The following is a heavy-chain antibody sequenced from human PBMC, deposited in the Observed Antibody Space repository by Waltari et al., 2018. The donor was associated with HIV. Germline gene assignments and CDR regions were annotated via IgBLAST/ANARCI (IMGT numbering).Heavy chain of an antibody. D-gene: IGHD3-22*01. CDR3: ARGGTFDSAGHYLFVS. Sequence: QVQLQESGPGLVKPSETLSLTCSVSGDSITTYFWNWIRQPPGKGLGWIGYIYYSGNANDNPSRKSRVSMSLDTSRNQFSLKLTSVTAADAAVYYCARGGTFDSAGHYLFVSWGQGTLVTVSS. CDR1: GDSITTYF. J-gene: IGHJ4*02. CDR2: IYYSGNA. V-gene: IGHV4-59*01.